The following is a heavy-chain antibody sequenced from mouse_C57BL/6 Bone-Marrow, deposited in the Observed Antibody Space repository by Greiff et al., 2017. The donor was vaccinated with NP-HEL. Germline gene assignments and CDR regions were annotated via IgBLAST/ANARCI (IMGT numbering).Heavy chain of an antibody. CDR3: TRTYYSNL. V-gene: IGHV1-15*01. J-gene: IGHJ3*01. CDR1: GYTFTDYE. D-gene: IGHD2-5*01. Sequence: QVQLQQSGAELVRPGASVTLSCKASGYTFTDYEMHWAKQTPVHGLEWIGAIDPETGGTAYNQKFKGKAILTADKSSSTAYMELRSLTSEDSAVYYCTRTYYSNLWGQGTLVTVSA. CDR2: IDPETGGT.